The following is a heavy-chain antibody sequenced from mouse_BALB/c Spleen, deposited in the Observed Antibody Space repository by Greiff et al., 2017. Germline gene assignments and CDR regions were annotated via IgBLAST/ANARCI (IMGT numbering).Heavy chain of an antibody. CDR2: ISTYYGDA. D-gene: IGHD2-14*01. J-gene: IGHJ2*01. Sequence: VKLMESGAELVRPGVSVKISCKGSGYTFTDYAMHWVKQSHAKSLEWIGVISTYYGDASYNQKFKGKATMTVDKSSSTAYMELARLTSEDSAIYYCARRYFDYWGQGTTLTVSS. CDR3: ARRYFDY. CDR1: GYTFTDYA. V-gene: IGHV1S137*01.